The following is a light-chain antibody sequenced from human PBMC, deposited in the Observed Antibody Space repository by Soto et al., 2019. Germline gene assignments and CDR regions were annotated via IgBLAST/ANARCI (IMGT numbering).Light chain of an antibody. CDR1: QEIGSW. CDR3: QQYNSYPLN. CDR2: ATS. Sequence: DIQMTQSPSSLSASEVDRVTITCRASQEIGSWLAWYQQKPGKAPTSLIYATSNLQMEVPSRFSGSESGTDFTLAISSLQPDDSANDYCQQYNSYPLNFGGGTKVEI. J-gene: IGKJ4*01. V-gene: IGKV1D-16*01.